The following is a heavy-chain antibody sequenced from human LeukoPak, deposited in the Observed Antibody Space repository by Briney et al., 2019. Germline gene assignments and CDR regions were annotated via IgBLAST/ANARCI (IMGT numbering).Heavy chain of an antibody. CDR1: GGSISSYY. J-gene: IGHJ4*02. Sequence: NPSETLSLTCTVSGGSISSYYWSWIRQPPGKGLEWIGYIYYSGSTNYNPSLKSRVTISVDTSKNQFSLKLSSVTAADTAVYYCARSPSYGDYLNYFDYWGQGTLVTVSS. D-gene: IGHD4-17*01. CDR2: IYYSGST. CDR3: ARSPSYGDYLNYFDY. V-gene: IGHV4-59*01.